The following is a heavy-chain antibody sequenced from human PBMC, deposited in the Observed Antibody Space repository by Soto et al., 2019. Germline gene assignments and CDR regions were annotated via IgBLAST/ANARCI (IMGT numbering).Heavy chain of an antibody. CDR1: GGPISSYY. Sequence: SETLSLTCTVSGGPISSYYWSWIRQSPGKGLEWIGYIHYSGSTNYNPSLKSRVTISVDTSKNQFSLKLTSVTAADAAVYYCARGRFYDRLPADFEYWGQGALVTVSS. J-gene: IGHJ4*02. CDR2: IHYSGST. V-gene: IGHV4-59*12. CDR3: ARGRFYDRLPADFEY. D-gene: IGHD3-9*01.